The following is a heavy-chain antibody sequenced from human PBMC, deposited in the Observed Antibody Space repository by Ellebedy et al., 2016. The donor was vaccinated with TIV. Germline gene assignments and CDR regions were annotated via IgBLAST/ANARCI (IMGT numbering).Heavy chain of an antibody. CDR3: ATDWGRAAVL. CDR2: IYYTGST. CDR1: GDSVSIGSYY. Sequence: SETLSLTXTVSGDSVSIGSYYWTWIRQPPGKGLEWIGYIYYTGSTNYNPSLKSRVTISVDTSKNQFSLNLNSVTAADTALYYCATDWGRAAVLWGQGTLVTVSS. V-gene: IGHV4-61*01. D-gene: IGHD3-16*01. J-gene: IGHJ4*02.